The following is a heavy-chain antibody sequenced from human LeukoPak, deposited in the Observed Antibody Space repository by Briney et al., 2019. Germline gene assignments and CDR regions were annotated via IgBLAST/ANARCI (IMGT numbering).Heavy chain of an antibody. CDR1: GFTFSSYW. Sequence: GGSLRLSCAASGFTFSSYWMHWVRQAPGKRLVWVSRINSDGSSTSYGDSVKGRFTISRDNAKNTLYLHMNSLRAEDTAVYYCARDDYGDYLWWGQGTLVTVSS. V-gene: IGHV3-74*01. D-gene: IGHD4-17*01. CDR2: INSDGSST. CDR3: ARDDYGDYLW. J-gene: IGHJ4*02.